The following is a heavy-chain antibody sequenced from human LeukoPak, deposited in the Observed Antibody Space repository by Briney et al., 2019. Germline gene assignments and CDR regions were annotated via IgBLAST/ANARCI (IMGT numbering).Heavy chain of an antibody. CDR1: GYTFTSYG. Sequence: GASVKVSCKASGYTFTSYGISWVRQAPGQGLEWMGWISAYNGNTNYAQKLQGRVTMTTDTSTSTVYMELRSLRSDDTAVYYCARDPLGIAAAGTVDYWGQGTLVTVSS. V-gene: IGHV1-18*01. CDR2: ISAYNGNT. CDR3: ARDPLGIAAAGTVDY. J-gene: IGHJ4*02. D-gene: IGHD6-13*01.